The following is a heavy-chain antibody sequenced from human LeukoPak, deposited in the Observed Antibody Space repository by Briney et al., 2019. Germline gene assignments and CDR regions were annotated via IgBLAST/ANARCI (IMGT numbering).Heavy chain of an antibody. Sequence: SETLSLTCAVSGGSVSSSSYYWGWIRQPPGKGLEWIGSLYYSGNTQYNPSLKSRVTISVDTPKNQFSLKLSSVTAADTAVYYCATTPERYCSSTSCLYYFDHWGQGTLVTVSS. CDR1: GGSVSSSSYY. J-gene: IGHJ4*02. D-gene: IGHD2-2*01. CDR2: LYYSGNT. V-gene: IGHV4-39*01. CDR3: ATTPERYCSSTSCLYYFDH.